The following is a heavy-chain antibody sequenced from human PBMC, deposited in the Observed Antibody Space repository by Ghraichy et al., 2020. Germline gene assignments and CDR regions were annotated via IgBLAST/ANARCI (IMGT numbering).Heavy chain of an antibody. CDR1: GGSFSGYY. Sequence: SETLSLTCAVYGGSFSGYYWSWIRQPPGKGLEWIGEINHSGSTNYNPSLKSRVTISVDTSKNQFSLKLSSVTAADTAVYYCARGPRGAMVQGVGAFDIWGQGTMVTVSS. J-gene: IGHJ3*02. CDR3: ARGPRGAMVQGVGAFDI. D-gene: IGHD3-10*01. V-gene: IGHV4-34*01. CDR2: INHSGST.